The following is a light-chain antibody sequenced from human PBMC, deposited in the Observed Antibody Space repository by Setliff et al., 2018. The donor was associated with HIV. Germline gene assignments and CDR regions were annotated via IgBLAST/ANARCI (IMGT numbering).Light chain of an antibody. J-gene: IGLJ1*01. Sequence: ALTQPASVSGSPGQSITISCTGTSSDVGGFDYVSWYQQHPGKAPKLMIYDVTNRPSGVSNRFSASKSGNTASLTISGLQAEDEADYYCTSYTRNTTYVFGTGTKV. CDR2: DVT. V-gene: IGLV2-14*03. CDR1: SSDVGGFDY. CDR3: TSYTRNTTYV.